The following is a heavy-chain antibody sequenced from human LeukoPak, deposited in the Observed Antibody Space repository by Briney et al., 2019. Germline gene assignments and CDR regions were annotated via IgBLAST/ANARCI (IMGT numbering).Heavy chain of an antibody. CDR3: GLMVRGVIMGIDY. V-gene: IGHV1-18*01. J-gene: IGHJ4*02. Sequence: GASVKVSCKASGYTFTSYGISWVRQAPGQGLERMGWISAYSGNTDYAQKLQGRVTMTTDTSTSTAYMELRSLRSDDTAVYYCGLMVRGVIMGIDYWGQGTLVTVSS. CDR1: GYTFTSYG. D-gene: IGHD3-10*01. CDR2: ISAYSGNT.